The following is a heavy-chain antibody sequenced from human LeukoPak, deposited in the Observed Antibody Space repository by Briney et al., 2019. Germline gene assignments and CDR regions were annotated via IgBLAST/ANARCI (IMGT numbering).Heavy chain of an antibody. CDR1: GGTFSSYA. CDR2: IIPIFGTA. V-gene: IGHV1-69*13. D-gene: IGHD3-3*01. CDR3: ARDGAITIFGVVPYNWFDP. Sequence: GASVKVSCKASGGTFSSYAISWVRQAPGQGLEWMGGIIPIFGTANYAQKFQGRVTITADESTSTAYMGLSSLRSEDTAVYYCARDGAITIFGVVPYNWFDPWGQGTLVTVSS. J-gene: IGHJ5*02.